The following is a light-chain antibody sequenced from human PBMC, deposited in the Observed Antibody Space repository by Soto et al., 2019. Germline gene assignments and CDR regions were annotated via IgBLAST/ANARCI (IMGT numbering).Light chain of an antibody. Sequence: DIQMTQSPSSLSASVGDSVTIXXRASQSISFYLNWYQQKPGNAPKIXIYAASNLQTGVPSRFSGSGSGTDFTLTINSLQPEDFATYSCQQSYSTPITFGQGTRLEIK. CDR1: QSISFY. CDR2: AAS. V-gene: IGKV1-39*01. J-gene: IGKJ5*01. CDR3: QQSYSTPIT.